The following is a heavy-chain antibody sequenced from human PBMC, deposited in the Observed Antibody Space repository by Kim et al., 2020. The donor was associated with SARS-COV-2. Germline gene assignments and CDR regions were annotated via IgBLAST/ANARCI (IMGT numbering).Heavy chain of an antibody. CDR3: ASTYYYDSSGHFLPDAFDI. D-gene: IGHD3-22*01. Sequence: RFTITRDDSKNTLYLQMNSLKTEDTAVYYCASTYYYDSSGHFLPDAFDIWGQGTMVTVSS. V-gene: IGHV3-15*01. J-gene: IGHJ3*02.